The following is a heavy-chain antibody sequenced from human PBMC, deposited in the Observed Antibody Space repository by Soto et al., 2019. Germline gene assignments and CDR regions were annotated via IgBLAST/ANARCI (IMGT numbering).Heavy chain of an antibody. CDR3: ARGGSATDKFDY. CDR2: IWYDGSNK. D-gene: IGHD2-15*01. J-gene: IGHJ4*02. CDR1: GFTFSSYG. Sequence: GGSLRLSCAASGFTFSSYGMHWVRQAPGKGLEWVAVIWYDGSNKYYADSVKGRFTISRDNSKNTLYLQMNSLRAEDTAVYYCARGGSATDKFDYWGQGTLVTVSS. V-gene: IGHV3-33*01.